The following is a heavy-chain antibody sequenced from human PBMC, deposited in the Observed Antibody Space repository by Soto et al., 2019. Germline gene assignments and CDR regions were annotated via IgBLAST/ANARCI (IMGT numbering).Heavy chain of an antibody. J-gene: IGHJ6*01. CDR1: GGTFSYYA. D-gene: IGHD3-3*01. CDR2: IIPIFGTA. V-gene: IGHV1-69*13. Sequence: ASVKVSFKASGGTFSYYAISWVRQAPGQGLEWMGGIIPIFGTANYAQKLQGSVTITADESTSTAYMEVSSLRSEDTAVYYCARDNSYYDFWSGYYTGSLSLGDLRYYSYGMEVWGQGTTVSVSS. CDR3: ARDNSYYDFWSGYYTGSLSLGDLRYYSYGMEV.